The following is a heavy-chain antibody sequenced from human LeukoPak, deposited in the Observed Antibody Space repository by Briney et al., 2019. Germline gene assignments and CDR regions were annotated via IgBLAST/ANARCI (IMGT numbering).Heavy chain of an antibody. CDR1: GYAFTSYY. Sequence: ASVKVSCKASGYAFTSYYMHWVRQAPGQGLEWMGIINPSGGSTSYAQKFQGRVTMTRDTSTSTVYMELSSLRSEDTAVYYCASSASGHDSSGYYYEGYFDYWGQGTLVTVSS. V-gene: IGHV1-46*01. CDR2: INPSGGST. J-gene: IGHJ4*02. CDR3: ASSASGHDSSGYYYEGYFDY. D-gene: IGHD3-22*01.